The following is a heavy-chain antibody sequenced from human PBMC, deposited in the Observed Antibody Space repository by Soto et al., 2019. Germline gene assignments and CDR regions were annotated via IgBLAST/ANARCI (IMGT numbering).Heavy chain of an antibody. V-gene: IGHV3-21*01. Sequence: GGSLRLSCAASGFTFSSYGMNWVRQAPGKGLEWVSSISSSSSYIYYADSVKGRFTISRDNAKNSLYLQMNSLRAEDTAVYYCAREGGGSSDYYYYYGMDVWGQGTTVTVSS. CDR3: AREGGGSSDYYYYYGMDV. D-gene: IGHD6-6*01. J-gene: IGHJ6*02. CDR2: ISSSSSYI. CDR1: GFTFSSYG.